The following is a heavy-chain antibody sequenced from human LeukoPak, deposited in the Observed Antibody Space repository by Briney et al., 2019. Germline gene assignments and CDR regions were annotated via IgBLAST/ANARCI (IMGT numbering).Heavy chain of an antibody. CDR3: ARGSHYYDSSGFAHYFDY. CDR1: GGSFSGYY. D-gene: IGHD3-22*01. J-gene: IGHJ4*02. V-gene: IGHV4-34*01. CDR2: INHSGST. Sequence: SETLSLTCAVYGGSFSGYYWSWIRQPPGKGLEWIGEINHSGSTNYNPSLKSRVTITVDTSKNQFSLKLSSVTAADTAVYYCARGSHYYDSSGFAHYFDYWGQGTLVTVSS.